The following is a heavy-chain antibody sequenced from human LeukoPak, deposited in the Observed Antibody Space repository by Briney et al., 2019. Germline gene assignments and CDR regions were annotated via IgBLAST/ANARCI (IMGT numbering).Heavy chain of an antibody. CDR2: INPNSGGT. D-gene: IGHD1-1*01. J-gene: IGHJ4*02. CDR3: ARLTEGQNWNFNH. V-gene: IGHV1-2*02. Sequence: ASVKVSCKASGYTFTGYYMHWMRQAPGQGLEWMGWINPNSGGTNYAQKFQGRVTMTRDTSISTAYMELSRLRSDDTAVYYCARLTEGQNWNFNHWGQGTLVTVSS. CDR1: GYTFTGYY.